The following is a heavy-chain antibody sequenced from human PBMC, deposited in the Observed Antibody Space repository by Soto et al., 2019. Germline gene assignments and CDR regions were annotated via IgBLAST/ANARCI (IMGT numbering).Heavy chain of an antibody. J-gene: IGHJ6*02. CDR3: ARDKDRQQLGGNYYYIMDV. CDR1: GGTFRTSA. Sequence: QVQLVQSGAEVKKPGSSVKVSCKTSGGTFRTSAISWVRQAPGHGLEWMGGIMPVFPTPDYAQKFQGRVTITADESTRTAYMELSSLGSEDTAVYYCARDKDRQQLGGNYYYIMDVWGQGTTVTVSS. V-gene: IGHV1-69*12. CDR2: IMPVFPTP. D-gene: IGHD3-3*02.